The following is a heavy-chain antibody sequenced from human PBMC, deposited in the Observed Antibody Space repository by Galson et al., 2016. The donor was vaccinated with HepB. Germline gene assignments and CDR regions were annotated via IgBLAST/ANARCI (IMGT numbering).Heavy chain of an antibody. Sequence: SVKVSCKASGYTLTGHYMHWVRQAPGQGLQWMGWINFDSGDTHFAQKFQGRVTMTRDTSISTAYMELSRLRSDDTVVDYCATKPRYFSVENCYYYGMDVWGQGTTVTV. J-gene: IGHJ6*02. D-gene: IGHD2-15*01. CDR3: ATKPRYFSVENCYYYGMDV. V-gene: IGHV1-2*02. CDR2: INFDSGDT. CDR1: GYTLTGHY.